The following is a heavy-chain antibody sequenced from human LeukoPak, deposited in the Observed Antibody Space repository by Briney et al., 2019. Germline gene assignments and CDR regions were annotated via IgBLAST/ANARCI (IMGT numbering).Heavy chain of an antibody. Sequence: LSGGSLRLSCAASGFTFSSYAMSWVRQAPGKGLEWVSAISGSGGSTYYADSVKGRFTISRDNAKNTLYLELNSLRAEGTAVYYCAKDAIAAAESTYWGQGTLVTVSS. V-gene: IGHV3-23*01. J-gene: IGHJ4*02. CDR2: ISGSGGST. CDR1: GFTFSSYA. CDR3: AKDAIAAAESTY. D-gene: IGHD6-13*01.